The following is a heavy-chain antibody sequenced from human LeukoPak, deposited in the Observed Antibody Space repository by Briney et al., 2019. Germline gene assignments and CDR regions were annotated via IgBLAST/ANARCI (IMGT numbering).Heavy chain of an antibody. CDR3: AIRRRIAAAGSAASDI. J-gene: IGHJ3*02. V-gene: IGHV4-59*08. D-gene: IGHD6-13*01. CDR1: GGSISSYY. CDR2: IYYSGST. Sequence: SETLSLTCTVSGGSISSYYWNWIRQPPGKGLEWIGYIYYSGSTNYNPSLKSRVTISVDTSKTHFSLRLSSVTAADTAIYYCAIRRRIAAAGSAASDIWGSGSMVTV.